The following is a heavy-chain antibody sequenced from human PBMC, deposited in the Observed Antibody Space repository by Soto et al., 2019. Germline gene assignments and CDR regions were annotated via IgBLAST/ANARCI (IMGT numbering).Heavy chain of an antibody. CDR1: GFTFSSYG. D-gene: IGHD2-15*01. V-gene: IGHV3-33*01. Sequence: GGSLRLSCAASGFTFSSYGMHWVRQAPGKGLEWVAVIWYDGSNKYYADSVKGRFTISRDNSKNTLYLQMNSLRAEGTAVYYCARGLYCSGGSCYVVPVYWGQGTLVTVSS. J-gene: IGHJ4*02. CDR3: ARGLYCSGGSCYVVPVY. CDR2: IWYDGSNK.